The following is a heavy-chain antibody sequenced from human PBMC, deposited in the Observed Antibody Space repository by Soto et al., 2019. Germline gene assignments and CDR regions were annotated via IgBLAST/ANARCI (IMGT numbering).Heavy chain of an antibody. D-gene: IGHD3-3*01. J-gene: IGHJ4*02. CDR3: AKDKDFWSGYYWVY. V-gene: IGHV3-30*18. CDR1: GFTFSSYG. Sequence: GGSLRLSCAASGFTFSSYGMHWVRQAPGKGLEWVAVISYDGSNKYYADSVKGRFTISRDNSKNTLYLQMNSLRAEDTAVYYCAKDKDFWSGYYWVYWGQGTLVTVSS. CDR2: ISYDGSNK.